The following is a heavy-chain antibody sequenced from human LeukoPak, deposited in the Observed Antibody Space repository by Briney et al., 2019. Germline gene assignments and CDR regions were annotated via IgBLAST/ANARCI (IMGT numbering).Heavy chain of an antibody. D-gene: IGHD4-23*01. J-gene: IGHJ3*02. Sequence: GGSLRLSCAASGFSFRNYAISWVRQAPGKGLEWVSSISGSGGSTYSADSVKGRFTISRENSNNTLYLQMNSLRADDTAMYYCAKDSEATITPLSAFDIWGQGTMVIVSS. V-gene: IGHV3-23*01. CDR2: ISGSGGST. CDR3: AKDSEATITPLSAFDI. CDR1: GFSFRNYA.